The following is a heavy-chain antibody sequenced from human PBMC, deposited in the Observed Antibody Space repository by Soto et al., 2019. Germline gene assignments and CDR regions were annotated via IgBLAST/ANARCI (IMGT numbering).Heavy chain of an antibody. V-gene: IGHV3-48*01. CDR2: ISSSSTII. Sequence: EVQLVESGGGLVQPEGSLRLSCAASAFTFSSYSMNWVRQAPGMGLEWVSYISSSSTIIHYADSVKGRFTISRDNAKNSLQLQIDSLRAEDTAVYYCARGGYCSTTTCSQNIIDSWGQGTLVTVSS. J-gene: IGHJ4*02. CDR1: AFTFSSYS. CDR3: ARGGYCSTTTCSQNIIDS. D-gene: IGHD2-2*01.